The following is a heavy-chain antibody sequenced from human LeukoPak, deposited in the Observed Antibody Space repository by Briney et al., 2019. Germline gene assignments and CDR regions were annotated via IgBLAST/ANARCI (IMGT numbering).Heavy chain of an antibody. CDR3: ARVTLRSSGRHDVFDI. J-gene: IGHJ3*02. CDR1: GFTFTTYS. D-gene: IGHD3-22*01. V-gene: IGHV3-48*04. CDR2: ISGSGKTI. Sequence: GGPLRLSCEASGFTFTTYSMTWVRQAPGKGLEWVSYISGSGKTIYYVDSVKGRFTISRDNAKNSLYLQMNSLRAEDTAVYYCARVTLRSSGRHDVFDIWGQGTMVTVSS.